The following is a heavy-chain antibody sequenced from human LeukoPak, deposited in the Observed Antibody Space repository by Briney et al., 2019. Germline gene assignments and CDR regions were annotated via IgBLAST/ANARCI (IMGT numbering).Heavy chain of an antibody. CDR3: ARGGTYSGSYWPFDY. CDR1: GGSISSSSYY. Sequence: SETLSLTCTVSGGSISSSSYYWGWIRQPPGKGLEWIGSIYYSGSTYYNPSLKSRVTISVDTSKNQFSLKLSSVTAADTAVYYCARGGTYSGSYWPFDYWGQGTLVTVSS. V-gene: IGHV4-39*01. J-gene: IGHJ4*02. D-gene: IGHD1-26*01. CDR2: IYYSGST.